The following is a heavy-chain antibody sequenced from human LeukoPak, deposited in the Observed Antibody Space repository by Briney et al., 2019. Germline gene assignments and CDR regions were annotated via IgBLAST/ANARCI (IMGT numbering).Heavy chain of an antibody. Sequence: GGSLRLSCVASGFTFSNYWMSWVRQAPGKGLEWVVNIKQDGSEKYYVDSVKGRFTISRDNAKNSLYLQMNSLRAEDTAVYYCTRAGAYYYDSSGSDYWGQGTLVTVSS. CDR3: TRAGAYYYDSSGSDY. D-gene: IGHD3-22*01. CDR1: GFTFSNYW. J-gene: IGHJ4*02. V-gene: IGHV3-7*01. CDR2: IKQDGSEK.